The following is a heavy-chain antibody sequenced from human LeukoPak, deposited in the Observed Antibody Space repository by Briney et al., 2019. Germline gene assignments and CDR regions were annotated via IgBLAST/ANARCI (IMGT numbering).Heavy chain of an antibody. J-gene: IGHJ3*01. V-gene: IGHV3-7*03. D-gene: IGHD6-13*01. CDR1: GFTFTTYW. CDR3: ARHLLSTYTSKWDAFDL. Sequence: GGSLRLSCAASGFTFTTYWVTWVRQAPGKGLEWVANINQDGTEKYYVDSVKGRFAISRDNAKNSLYLQMNSLKASDTAMYYCARHLLSTYTSKWDAFDLWGQGTMVTVSS. CDR2: INQDGTEK.